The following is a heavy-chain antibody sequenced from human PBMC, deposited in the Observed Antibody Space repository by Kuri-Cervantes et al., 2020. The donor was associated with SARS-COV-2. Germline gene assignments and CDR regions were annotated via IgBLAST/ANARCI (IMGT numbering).Heavy chain of an antibody. J-gene: IGHJ4*02. CDR3: AREPQGYSGYDYFDY. Sequence: GGSLRLSCAASGFTFSNAWMSWVRQAPGKGLEWVANIKQDGSEKYYVDSVRGRFTIPRDNAKNSLYLQMNSLRAEDTAVYYCAREPQGYSGYDYFDYWGQGTLVTVSS. V-gene: IGHV3-7*01. CDR1: GFTFSNAW. CDR2: IKQDGSEK. D-gene: IGHD5-12*01.